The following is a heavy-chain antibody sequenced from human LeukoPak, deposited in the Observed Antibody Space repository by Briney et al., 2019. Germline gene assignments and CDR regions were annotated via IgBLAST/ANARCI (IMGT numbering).Heavy chain of an antibody. Sequence: SVKVSFKSSGGTFANYATSWGRKAPGQGLEWMGGIIPIFGTGHSAQKFQGRLTITADESTRTTYMELSRLRSDDTAVYYCAKGHDDFRQFDFWGQGTLVIVSS. CDR2: IIPIFGTG. V-gene: IGHV1-69*13. CDR3: AKGHDDFRQFDF. J-gene: IGHJ4*02. D-gene: IGHD3-3*01. CDR1: GGTFANYA.